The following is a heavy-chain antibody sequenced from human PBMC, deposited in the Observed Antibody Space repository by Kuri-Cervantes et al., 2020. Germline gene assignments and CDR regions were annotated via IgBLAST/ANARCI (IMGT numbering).Heavy chain of an antibody. CDR3: ARGRRTFYYDSSAYYGAFDI. D-gene: IGHD3-22*01. CDR2: ISSSGSTI. V-gene: IGHV3-11*01. CDR1: GFTFSDYY. J-gene: IGHJ3*02. Sequence: GGSLRLSCAASGFTFSDYYMSWIRQAPGKGLEWVSYISSSGSTIYYADSVKGRFTISRDNAKNSLYLQMNSLRAEDTAVYYCARGRRTFYYDSSAYYGAFDIWGQGTMVTVSS.